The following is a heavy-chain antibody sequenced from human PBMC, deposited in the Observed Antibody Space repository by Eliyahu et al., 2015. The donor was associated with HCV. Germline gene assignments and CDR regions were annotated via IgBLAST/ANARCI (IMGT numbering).Heavy chain of an antibody. V-gene: IGHV4-34*01. CDR1: GGSFSGYY. Sequence: QVQLQQWGAGLLKPSETLSLTCAAYGGSFSGYYWSWIRQPPGKGLEWIGEINHSGSTNYNPSLKSRVTISVDTSKNQFSLKLSSVTAADTAVYYCARVVPRVGATPYYFDYWGQGTLVTVSS. CDR2: INHSGST. J-gene: IGHJ4*02. CDR3: ARVVPRVGATPYYFDY. D-gene: IGHD1-26*01.